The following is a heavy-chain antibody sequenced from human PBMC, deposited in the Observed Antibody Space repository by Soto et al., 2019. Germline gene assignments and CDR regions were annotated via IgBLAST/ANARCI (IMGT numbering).Heavy chain of an antibody. CDR2: ISWNSGSI. D-gene: IGHD6-13*01. Sequence: HPGGSLRLSCAASGFTFDDYAMHRVRQAPGKGLEWVSGISWNSGSIGYADSVKGRFTISRDNAKNSLYLQMNSLRAEDMALYYCAKDNVAAAGTGSWFDPWGQGTLVTVSS. J-gene: IGHJ5*02. V-gene: IGHV3-9*03. CDR1: GFTFDDYA. CDR3: AKDNVAAAGTGSWFDP.